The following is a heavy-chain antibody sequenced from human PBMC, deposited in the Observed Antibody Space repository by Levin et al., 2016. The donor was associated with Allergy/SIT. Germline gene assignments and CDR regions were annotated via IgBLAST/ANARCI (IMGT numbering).Heavy chain of an antibody. CDR1: GFTFSSYS. J-gene: IGHJ4*02. CDR2: ISSSSSYI. CDR3: ARGSLGFDY. Sequence: GESLKISCAASGFTFSSYSMNWVRQAPGKGLEWVSSISSSSSYIYYADSVKGRFTISRDNAKNSLYLQMNSLRAEDTAVYYCARGSLGFDYWGQGTLVTVSS. D-gene: IGHD7-27*01. V-gene: IGHV3-21*01.